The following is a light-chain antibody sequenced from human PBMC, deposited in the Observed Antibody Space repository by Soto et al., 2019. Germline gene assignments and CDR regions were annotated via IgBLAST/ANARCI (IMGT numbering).Light chain of an antibody. CDR2: KAP. CDR3: QQYDSYPFT. Sequence: DIQMTQSPSTLSASEGDRVTITCLASTSINNWLAWYQQKPGKAPKLLISKAPNLKSGVPSRFSGTGSGTEFTLTISSLQPDDVANYYCQQYDSYPFTFGGGTKVEI. CDR1: TSINNW. J-gene: IGKJ4*01. V-gene: IGKV1-5*03.